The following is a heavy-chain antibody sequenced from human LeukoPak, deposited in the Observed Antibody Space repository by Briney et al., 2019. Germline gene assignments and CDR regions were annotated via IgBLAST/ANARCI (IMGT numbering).Heavy chain of an antibody. CDR3: VKDVSGSYYTDYFDY. J-gene: IGHJ4*02. CDR2: ISSNGGST. CDR1: GFPFSRYA. D-gene: IGHD3-10*01. V-gene: IGHV3-64D*06. Sequence: GGSLRLSCSASGFPFSRYAMHGVRQAPGKGLEYVSAISSNGGSTYYADSVKGRFTISRDNSKNTLYLQMSSLRAEDTAVYYCVKDVSGSYYTDYFDYWGQGTLVTVSS.